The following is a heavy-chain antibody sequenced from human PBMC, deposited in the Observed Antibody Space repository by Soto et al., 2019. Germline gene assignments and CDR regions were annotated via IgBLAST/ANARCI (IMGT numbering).Heavy chain of an antibody. CDR1: GFSFSTYA. V-gene: IGHV3-23*01. CDR2: ISGSGGST. J-gene: IGHJ4*02. Sequence: LRLSCAASGFSFSTYAMSWVRQAPGKGLEWVSAISGSGGSTYFADSVKGRFTMSRDNSKNTLYLHMNSLRAEDTAVYYCAAKYDDFWSGPDYWGQGTLVTVSS. D-gene: IGHD3-3*01. CDR3: AAKYDDFWSGPDY.